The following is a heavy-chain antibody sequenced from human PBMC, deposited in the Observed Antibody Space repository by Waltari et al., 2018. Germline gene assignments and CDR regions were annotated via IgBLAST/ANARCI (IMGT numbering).Heavy chain of an antibody. Sequence: QVQLQESGPGLVKPSETLSLTCTVSGGSISSYYWSWIRQPPGKGLEWIGYIYYSGSTNYHPSLKSRVTISVDTAKNQFSLKLSSGTAADTAVYYCARTYYYDTYYYYMDVWGKGTTVTVSS. CDR2: IYYSGST. CDR3: ARTYYYDTYYYYMDV. J-gene: IGHJ6*03. CDR1: GGSISSYY. D-gene: IGHD3-22*01. V-gene: IGHV4-59*01.